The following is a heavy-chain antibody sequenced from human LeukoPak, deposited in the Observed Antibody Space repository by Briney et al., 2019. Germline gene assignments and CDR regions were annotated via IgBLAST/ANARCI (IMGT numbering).Heavy chain of an antibody. D-gene: IGHD3-10*01. J-gene: IGHJ3*02. V-gene: IGHV1-69*06. CDR3: ARVRDYYGSGKGPFDI. Sequence: SVKVSCKASGGTFSSYAISWVRQAPGQGLERMGGIIPIFGTANYAQKFQGRVTITADKSTSTAYMELSSLRSEDTAVYYCARVRDYYGSGKGPFDIWGQGTMVTVSS. CDR2: IIPIFGTA. CDR1: GGTFSSYA.